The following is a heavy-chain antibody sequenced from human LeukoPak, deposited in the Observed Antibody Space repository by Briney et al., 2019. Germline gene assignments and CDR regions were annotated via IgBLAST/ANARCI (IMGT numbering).Heavy chain of an antibody. CDR2: IKSDGSSI. J-gene: IGHJ6*03. Sequence: PGGSLGLSCAASGFAFSSYWMYWVRHAPGKGLVWVSRIKSDGSSISYGDSVRGRFTISRDNAKSTLYLQMNSLRAEDTAVYYCARVKGLVSAAVNFMDVWGKGTTVTVSS. D-gene: IGHD2-2*01. CDR3: ARVKGLVSAAVNFMDV. V-gene: IGHV3-74*01. CDR1: GFAFSSYW.